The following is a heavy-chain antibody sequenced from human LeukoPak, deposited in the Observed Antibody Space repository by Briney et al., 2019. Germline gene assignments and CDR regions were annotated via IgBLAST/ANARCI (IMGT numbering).Heavy chain of an antibody. V-gene: IGHV1-3*01. CDR3: AAMSDIVVVPAAKWDG. D-gene: IGHD2-2*01. CDR2: INAGNGNT. CDR1: GYTFTSYA. J-gene: IGHJ4*02. Sequence: ASVKVSCKASGYTFTSYAMHWVRQAPGQRLEWMGWINAGNGNTKYSQKFQERVTITRDMSTSTAYMELSSLRSEDTAVYYCAAMSDIVVVPAAKWDGWGQGTLVTVSS.